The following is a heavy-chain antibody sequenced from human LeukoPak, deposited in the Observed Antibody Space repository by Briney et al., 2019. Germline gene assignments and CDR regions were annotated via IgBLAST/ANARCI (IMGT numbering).Heavy chain of an antibody. Sequence: GASVKVSCKASGGTFSSYAISWVRQAPGQGLEWMGWISGYNENINYAQNFRGRVTMTTDTSTSTVYLELRSLRSDDTAVYFCARDKVFNYGSGSEDGLDVWGQGTTVTVPS. CDR3: ARDKVFNYGSGSEDGLDV. D-gene: IGHD3-10*01. J-gene: IGHJ6*02. CDR2: ISGYNENI. CDR1: GGTFSSYA. V-gene: IGHV1-18*01.